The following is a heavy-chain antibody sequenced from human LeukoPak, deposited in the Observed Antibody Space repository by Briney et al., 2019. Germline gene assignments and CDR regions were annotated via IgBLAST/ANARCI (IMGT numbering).Heavy chain of an antibody. CDR1: GGSISSYY. J-gene: IGHJ5*02. V-gene: IGHV4-59*08. CDR3: ARRADWFDP. CDR2: IYYSGST. Sequence: PSETLSLTCTVSGGSISSYYWSWIRQPPGKGLEWIGYIYYSGSTNYNPSLKSRVTISVDTSKNQFSLKLSSVTAADTAVYYCARRADWFDPWGQGTLVTVSS.